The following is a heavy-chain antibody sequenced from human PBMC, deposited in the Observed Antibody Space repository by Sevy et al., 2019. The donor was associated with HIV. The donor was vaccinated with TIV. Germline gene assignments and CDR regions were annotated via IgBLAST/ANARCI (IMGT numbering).Heavy chain of an antibody. V-gene: IGHV1-24*01. CDR2: FDPEDGET. CDR1: GYTLTELS. D-gene: IGHD5-18*01. Sequence: ASVKVSCKVSGYTLTELSMHWVRQAPGKGLEWMGGFDPEDGETIYAQKFQGRVTMTEDTSTDTAYMELSSLRSEDTAVYYWATDLGAAMVTSRFDYWGQGTLVTVSS. CDR3: ATDLGAAMVTSRFDY. J-gene: IGHJ4*02.